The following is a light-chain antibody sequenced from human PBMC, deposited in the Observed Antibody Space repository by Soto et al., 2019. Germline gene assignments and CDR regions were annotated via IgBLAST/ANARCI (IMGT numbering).Light chain of an antibody. J-gene: IGKJ1*01. Sequence: EIVMTQSPATLSVSPGERATLSCRASQSVSSNLAWYQQRPGQPPRLLIYGASTRDTGVPTRFSGSGSGTEFILTITNLQSEDFAVYYCQQYNNWPPWTFGQGTKV. CDR3: QQYNNWPPWT. CDR2: GAS. CDR1: QSVSSN. V-gene: IGKV3D-15*01.